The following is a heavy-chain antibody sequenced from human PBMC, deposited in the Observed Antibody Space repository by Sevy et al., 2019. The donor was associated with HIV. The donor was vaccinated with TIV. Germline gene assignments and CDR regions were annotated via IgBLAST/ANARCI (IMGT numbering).Heavy chain of an antibody. V-gene: IGHV4-34*01. CDR1: GGSFSGYY. CDR2: INHSGST. CDR3: ARAEIMITFGGMGYYYYGMDV. J-gene: IGHJ6*02. Sequence: SETLSLTCAVYGGSFSGYYWSWICQPPGKGLEWIGEINHSGSTNYNPSLKSRVTISVDTSKNQFSLKLSSVTAADTAVYYCARAEIMITFGGMGYYYYGMDVWGQGTTVTVSS. D-gene: IGHD3-16*01.